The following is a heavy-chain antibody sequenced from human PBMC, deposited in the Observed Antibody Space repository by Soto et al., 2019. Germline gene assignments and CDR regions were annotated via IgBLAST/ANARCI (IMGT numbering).Heavy chain of an antibody. V-gene: IGHV3-64*04. J-gene: IGHJ6*03. Sequence: GGSLRLSCAASGFTFSSYAMHWVRQAPGKGLEYVSVITYDGSNTYYADSVKGRFTISRDNSKNTLYLQMNSLRAEDTAVYYCARGDSSGWYTGNYYYYYMDVWGKGTTVTVSS. D-gene: IGHD6-19*01. CDR2: ITYDGSNT. CDR3: ARGDSSGWYTGNYYYYYMDV. CDR1: GFTFSSYA.